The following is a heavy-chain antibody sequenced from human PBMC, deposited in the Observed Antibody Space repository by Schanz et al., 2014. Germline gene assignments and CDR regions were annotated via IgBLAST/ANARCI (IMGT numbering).Heavy chain of an antibody. CDR2: VSSDGNND. V-gene: IGHV3-30*03. J-gene: IGHJ4*02. Sequence: VQLVASGGGLVQPGGSLRLSCAASGFTFSTHAMHWVRQAPGKGLEWVALVSSDGNNDYYTDSVKGRFTISRDNAKRSLFLQMNSLRVEDTAVYFCVSQTGSPNYWGQGTLVTVSS. D-gene: IGHD6-13*01. CDR1: GFTFSTHA. CDR3: VSQTGSPNY.